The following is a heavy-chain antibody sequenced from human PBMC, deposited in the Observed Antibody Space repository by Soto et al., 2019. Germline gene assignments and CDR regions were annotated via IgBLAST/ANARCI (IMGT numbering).Heavy chain of an antibody. CDR2: IWYDGSDK. Sequence: QVQLVESGGGVVQPGKSLRLSCAASGFTLSSNGMHWVRQAPGKGLEWVAFIWYDGSDKYYADSVKGRFTISRDNSKNTLYLQMNSPRAEDTAVYYCARDRYPNYPPDAFDIWGQGTLVTVSS. V-gene: IGHV3-33*01. J-gene: IGHJ3*02. CDR1: GFTLSSNG. D-gene: IGHD4-4*01. CDR3: ARDRYPNYPPDAFDI.